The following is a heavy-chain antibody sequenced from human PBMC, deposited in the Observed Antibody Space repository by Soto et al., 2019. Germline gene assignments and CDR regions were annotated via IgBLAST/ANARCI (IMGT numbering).Heavy chain of an antibody. V-gene: IGHV1-69*13. J-gene: IGHJ4*02. Sequence: GASVKVSCKASGGTFSSYSISWLRQAPGQGLEWMGGIIPIFGTANYAQKFQGRVTITADESTSTAYMELSSLRSEDTAVYYCARGEGYSSSPLKYYFDCWGQGTLVIVSS. CDR3: ARGEGYSSSPLKYYFDC. D-gene: IGHD6-13*01. CDR1: GGTFSSYS. CDR2: IIPIFGTA.